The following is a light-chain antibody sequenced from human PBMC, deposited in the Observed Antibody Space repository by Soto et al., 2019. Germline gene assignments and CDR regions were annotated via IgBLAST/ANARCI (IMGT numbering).Light chain of an antibody. Sequence: EIVMTQSPATLSVSPGERATLSCTASQSVSMNLAWYQQKPGQAPRLLIYDAFTRATGVPARFSGSGSGTEFTLTISGLQSEDFAVYYCQQYNKWPMYTFGQGTKLEIK. CDR2: DAF. V-gene: IGKV3-15*01. J-gene: IGKJ2*01. CDR1: QSVSMN. CDR3: QQYNKWPMYT.